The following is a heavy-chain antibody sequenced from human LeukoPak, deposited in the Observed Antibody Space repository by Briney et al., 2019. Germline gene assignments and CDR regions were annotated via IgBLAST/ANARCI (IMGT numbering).Heavy chain of an antibody. CDR1: GYSISSGYY. J-gene: IGHJ4*02. Sequence: SETLSLTCAVSGYSISSGYYWGWLRHPPGKGLECIGSIYHSGSTYYNPSLKGRVTISVDTSKNQFSLKLSSVTAADTAVYYCARVGLAGADYWGQGTLVTVSS. CDR3: ARVGLAGADY. CDR2: IYHSGST. D-gene: IGHD6-19*01. V-gene: IGHV4-38-2*01.